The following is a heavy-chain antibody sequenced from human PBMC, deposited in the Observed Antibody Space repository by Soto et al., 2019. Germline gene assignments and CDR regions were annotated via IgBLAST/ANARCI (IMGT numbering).Heavy chain of an antibody. J-gene: IGHJ6*02. CDR3: ARDTSPPITMVRGVIISYGMDV. D-gene: IGHD3-10*01. CDR2: IIPIFGTA. Sequence: GASVKVSCKDSGGTFSSYAISWVRQAPGQGLEWMGGIIPIFGTANYAQKFQGRVTITADESTSTAYMELSSLRSEDTAVYYCARDTSPPITMVRGVIISYGMDVWGQGTTVTVSS. V-gene: IGHV1-69*13. CDR1: GGTFSSYA.